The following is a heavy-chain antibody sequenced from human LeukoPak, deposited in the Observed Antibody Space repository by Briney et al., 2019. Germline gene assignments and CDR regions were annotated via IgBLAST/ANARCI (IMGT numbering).Heavy chain of an antibody. CDR1: GVTFSSYA. J-gene: IGHJ4*02. CDR3: ARVPSWYGYFDY. Sequence: GGSLRLSCAASGVTFSSYAMHWVRQAPGKGLECVAVISYDGSNKYYADSVKGRFTISRDNSKNTLYLQMNSLRAEDTAVYYCARVPSWYGYFDYWGQGTLVTVSS. D-gene: IGHD6-13*01. V-gene: IGHV3-30-3*01. CDR2: ISYDGSNK.